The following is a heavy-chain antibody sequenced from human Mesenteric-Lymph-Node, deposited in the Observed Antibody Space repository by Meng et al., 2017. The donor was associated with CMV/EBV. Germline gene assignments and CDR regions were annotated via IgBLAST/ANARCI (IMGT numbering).Heavy chain of an antibody. Sequence: GSVSSGSYYWSWVRQPPGKELEWIGYIYYSGGTNYSPSLKSRVTISVDTSKNQFSLKLSSVTAADTAVYYCAGDIVSGYDFYNWFDPWGQGTLVTVSS. CDR1: GSVSSGSYY. J-gene: IGHJ5*02. D-gene: IGHD5-12*01. CDR2: IYYSGGT. V-gene: IGHV4-61*01. CDR3: AGDIVSGYDFYNWFDP.